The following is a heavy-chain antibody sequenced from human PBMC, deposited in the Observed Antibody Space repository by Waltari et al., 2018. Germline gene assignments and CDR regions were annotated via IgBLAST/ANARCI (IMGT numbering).Heavy chain of an antibody. J-gene: IGHJ3*02. CDR3: ARLPDAFDI. CDR1: GSTFTNYW. Sequence: EVQLVQSGAEVKKPGESLKISCKTSGSTFTNYWIGWVRQMPGKGLEWMGIIYPGDSDTTYSPSFEGRVTISADKSISTAYLQWNTLKASDTAMYYCARLPDAFDIWGQGTMVTVSS. V-gene: IGHV5-51*03. CDR2: IYPGDSDT.